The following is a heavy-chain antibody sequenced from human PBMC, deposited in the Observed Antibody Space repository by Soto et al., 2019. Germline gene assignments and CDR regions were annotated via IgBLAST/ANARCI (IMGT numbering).Heavy chain of an antibody. CDR2: IYHSGST. V-gene: IGHV4-4*02. CDR3: ARDRGLLWFGEQHYYYGMDV. Sequence: PSETLSLTCAVSGGPISSSNWWSWVRQPPGKGLEWIGEIYHSGSTNYNPSLKSRVTISVDKSKNQFSLKLSSVTAVDTAVYYCARDRGLLWFGEQHYYYGMDVWGQGTTVTVSS. J-gene: IGHJ6*02. D-gene: IGHD3-10*01. CDR1: GGPISSSNW.